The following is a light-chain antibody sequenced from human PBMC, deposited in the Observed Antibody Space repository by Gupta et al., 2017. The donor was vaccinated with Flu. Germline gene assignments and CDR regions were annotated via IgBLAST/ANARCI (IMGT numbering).Light chain of an antibody. CDR2: KDN. J-gene: IGLJ3*02. Sequence: QSVLTQPPSASGAPGPRVTLSCSGSSANMKNKCVYWYQQLPGTALRLPVYKDNRRASGVPDRLAGAKSGTSASLDISGLRSEDEAEYYGVIRDGTLSTGVFGGGTRLTVL. CDR1: SANMKNKC. V-gene: IGLV1-47*01. CDR3: VIRDGTLSTGV.